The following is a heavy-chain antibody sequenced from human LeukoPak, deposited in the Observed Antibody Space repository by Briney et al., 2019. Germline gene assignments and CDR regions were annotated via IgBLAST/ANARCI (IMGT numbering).Heavy chain of an antibody. CDR2: IYYSGST. J-gene: IGHJ4*02. V-gene: IGHV4-34*01. Sequence: SETLSLTCAVYGGSFSGYYWSWIRQPPGKGLEWIGSIYYSGSTYYNPSLKSRVTISVDTSKNQFSLKLSSVTAADTAVYYCARRRGRYSSGYYYDYWGQGTLVTVSS. CDR3: ARRRGRYSSGYYYDY. D-gene: IGHD3-22*01. CDR1: GGSFSGYY.